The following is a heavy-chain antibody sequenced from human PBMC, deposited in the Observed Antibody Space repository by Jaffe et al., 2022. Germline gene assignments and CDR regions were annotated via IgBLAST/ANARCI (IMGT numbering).Heavy chain of an antibody. V-gene: IGHV4-38-2*01. CDR2: IYHSGIT. CDR3: ARHDDSSGYYYALHAFDI. D-gene: IGHD3-22*01. CDR1: GYSISSGYY. J-gene: IGHJ3*02. Sequence: QVQLQESGPGLVKPSETLSLTCAVSGYSISSGYYWGWIRQPPGKGLEWIASIYHSGITYYNPSLKSRVTISVDTSKNQFSLKLSSVTAADTAVYYCARHDDSSGYYYALHAFDIWGQGTMVTVSS.